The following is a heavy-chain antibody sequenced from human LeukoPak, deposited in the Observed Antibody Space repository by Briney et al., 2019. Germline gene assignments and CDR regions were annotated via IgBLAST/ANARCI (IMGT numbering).Heavy chain of an antibody. CDR3: ARDHSPDTVTLYGMDV. Sequence: PGGSLRLSCAASGFTVSSNYMSWVRQAPGKGLEWVSVIYSGGSTYYADSVKGRFTISRDNSKNTLYLQMNSLRAEDTAVYYCARDHSPDTVTLYGMDVWGQGTTVTVS. CDR1: GFTVSSNY. CDR2: IYSGGST. V-gene: IGHV3-66*01. J-gene: IGHJ6*02. D-gene: IGHD4-17*01.